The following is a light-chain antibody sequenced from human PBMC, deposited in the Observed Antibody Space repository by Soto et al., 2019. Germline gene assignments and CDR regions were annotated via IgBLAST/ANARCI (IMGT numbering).Light chain of an antibody. CDR2: DAS. V-gene: IGKV1-33*01. J-gene: IGKJ3*01. CDR1: QDISNY. Sequence: DIQMTQSPSSLSAAVGDRVTITCQARQDISNYLNWYQQKPGKAPKLLIYDASNLETGVPSRFSGSGSGTDFTFTIISLQTQDIATYYCQQYDNHPFSFGPGTKVDIK. CDR3: QQYDNHPFS.